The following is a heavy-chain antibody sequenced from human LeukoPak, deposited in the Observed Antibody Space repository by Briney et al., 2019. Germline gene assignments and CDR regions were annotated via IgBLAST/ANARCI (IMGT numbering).Heavy chain of an antibody. CDR2: IKQDGSEK. CDR1: GFTFSSYW. Sequence: GGSLRLSCAASGFTFSSYWMSWVRQAPGKGLEWVANIKQDGSEKYYVDSVKGRFTISRDNAKNSLYLQMNSLRAEDTAVYHCARLFGVNYFDYWGQGTLVTVSS. J-gene: IGHJ4*02. V-gene: IGHV3-7*01. D-gene: IGHD3-10*02. CDR3: ARLFGVNYFDY.